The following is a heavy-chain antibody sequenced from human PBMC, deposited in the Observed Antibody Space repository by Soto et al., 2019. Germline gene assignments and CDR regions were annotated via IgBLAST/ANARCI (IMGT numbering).Heavy chain of an antibody. CDR2: INHSGST. CDR3: ARGIVVVVAAAIVNKGYSYYYMDV. Sequence: QVQLQQWGAGLLKPSETLSLTCAVYGGSFSGYYWSWIRQPPGKGLEWIGEINHSGSTNYNPSLRSRVTMSVDPAKNQFSLKLSSVTAADTDVYYCARGIVVVVAAAIVNKGYSYYYMDVWGKGTTVTVSS. J-gene: IGHJ6*03. V-gene: IGHV4-34*01. CDR1: GGSFSGYY. D-gene: IGHD2-2*02.